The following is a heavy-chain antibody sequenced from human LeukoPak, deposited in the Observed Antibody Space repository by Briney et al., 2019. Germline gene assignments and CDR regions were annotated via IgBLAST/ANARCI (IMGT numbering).Heavy chain of an antibody. D-gene: IGHD4/OR15-4a*01. Sequence: PGGSLRLSCVASGFVFSNYWMGWVRQAPGKGLEWVANIKEDGGETYYVDSVKGRFTISRDNAKNFLDLQMNSLRDEDTAVYYCARRKEVQTTFDYWGQGTLVTVSS. V-gene: IGHV3-7*01. CDR3: ARRKEVQTTFDY. CDR2: IKEDGGET. J-gene: IGHJ4*02. CDR1: GFVFSNYW.